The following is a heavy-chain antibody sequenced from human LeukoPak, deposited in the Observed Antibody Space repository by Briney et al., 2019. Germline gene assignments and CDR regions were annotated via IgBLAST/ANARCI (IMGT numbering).Heavy chain of an antibody. D-gene: IGHD4-17*01. Sequence: GGSLRLTCAASGFTFSSYGMHWVRQAPGKGLEWVAVISYDGSNKYYADSVKGRFTISRDNSKNTLYLQMNSLRAEDTAVYYCAKDHPTEGYGMGVWGQGTTVTVSS. CDR2: ISYDGSNK. V-gene: IGHV3-30*18. CDR3: AKDHPTEGYGMGV. J-gene: IGHJ6*02. CDR1: GFTFSSYG.